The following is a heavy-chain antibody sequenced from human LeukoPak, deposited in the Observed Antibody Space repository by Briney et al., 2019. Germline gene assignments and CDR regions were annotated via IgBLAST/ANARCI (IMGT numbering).Heavy chain of an antibody. V-gene: IGHV1-69*13. CDR2: IIPIFGTA. CDR1: GGTFSSYA. D-gene: IGHD3-10*01. CDR3: ASGVGYGSGSDYYSYYGMDV. J-gene: IGHJ6*04. Sequence: ASVKVSCKASGGTFSSYAISWVRQAPGQGLEWMGGIIPIFGTANYAQKFQGRVTITADESTSTAYMELSSLRSEDTAVYYCASGVGYGSGSDYYSYYGMDVWGKGTTVTVSS.